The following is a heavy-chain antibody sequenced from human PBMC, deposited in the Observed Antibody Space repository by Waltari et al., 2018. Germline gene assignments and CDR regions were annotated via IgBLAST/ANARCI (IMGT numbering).Heavy chain of an antibody. Sequence: QVQLQESGPGLVKPSETLSINCAVPGGSISGYYWNWIRQTPGKGLEWIGFFGGSSGNTYYNPSLKSRVTISTDTSQNQFSLRLNSVTAADTAVYYCVRSPGNYRFDNWGQGVLVTVSS. CDR3: VRSPGNYRFDN. D-gene: IGHD4-4*01. V-gene: IGHV4-59*12. CDR2: FGGSSGNT. CDR1: GGSISGYY. J-gene: IGHJ4*02.